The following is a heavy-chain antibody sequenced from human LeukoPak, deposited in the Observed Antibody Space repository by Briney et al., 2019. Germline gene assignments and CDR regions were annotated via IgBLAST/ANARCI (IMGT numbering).Heavy chain of an antibody. J-gene: IGHJ5*02. CDR1: GGSISSGSYY. V-gene: IGHV4-61*01. Sequence: SETLSLTCSVSGGSISSGSYYWSWIRQPPGKGLEWIGYIYYSGSTNYNPSLKGRVTISVDTSKNQFSLKLSSVTAADTAVYYCAREEGYWFDPWGQGTLVTVSS. CDR2: IYYSGST. CDR3: AREEGYWFDP.